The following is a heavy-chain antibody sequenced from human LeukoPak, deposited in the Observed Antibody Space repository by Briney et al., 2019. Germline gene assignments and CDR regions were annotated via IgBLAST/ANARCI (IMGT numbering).Heavy chain of an antibody. CDR2: IYHSGST. D-gene: IGHD3-16*01. Sequence: SETLSLTCSVSGGSISSDNWNWIRQPPGKGLEWIGYIYHSGSTNYNPSLKSRVTISVDTSKNQFSLKLSSVTAADTAVYFCARRSWAARDAFDIWGRGTMVTVSS. CDR3: ARRSWAARDAFDI. J-gene: IGHJ3*02. V-gene: IGHV4-59*01. CDR1: GGSISSDN.